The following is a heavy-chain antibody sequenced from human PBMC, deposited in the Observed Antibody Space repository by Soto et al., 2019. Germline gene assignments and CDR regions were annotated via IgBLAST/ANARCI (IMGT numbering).Heavy chain of an antibody. D-gene: IGHD2-15*01. J-gene: IGHJ6*02. V-gene: IGHV4-31*01. Sequence: QVQLQESGPGLVKPSQTLSLTCTVSGGSISSGGYYWSWIRQHPGKGLEWIGYIYYSGSTYYNPSLKRPVTISVDTSKNQFSLKLSSVTAADTAVYYCARDRVAALEWVPYGMDVWGQGTTVTVSS. CDR1: GGSISSGGYY. CDR2: IYYSGST. CDR3: ARDRVAALEWVPYGMDV.